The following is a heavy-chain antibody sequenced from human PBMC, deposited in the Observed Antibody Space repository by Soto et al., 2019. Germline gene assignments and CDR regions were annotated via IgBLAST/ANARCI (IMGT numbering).Heavy chain of an antibody. D-gene: IGHD5-18*01. CDR1: GGSISSGGYY. CDR3: ASVRYSYGYRAFDY. J-gene: IGHJ4*02. Sequence: PSETLSLTCTVSGGSISSGGYYWSWIRQHPGKGLEWIGYIYYSGSTYYNPSLKSRVTISVDTSKNQFSLKLSSVTAADTAVYYCASVRYSYGYRAFDYWGQGTLVTVSS. V-gene: IGHV4-31*03. CDR2: IYYSGST.